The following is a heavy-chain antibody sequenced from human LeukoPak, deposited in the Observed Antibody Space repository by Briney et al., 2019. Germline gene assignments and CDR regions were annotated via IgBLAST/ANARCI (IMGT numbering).Heavy chain of an antibody. J-gene: IGHJ5*02. CDR2: VSGNGGST. CDR1: GFTFSSYA. CDR3: VRDIVLVPTTGDRFDP. Sequence: GGSLRLSCAASGFTFSSYAMSWARQAPGKGLEWVSSVSGNGGSTYYADSAKGRFTISRDNSKETLYLQMNSLRAEDTALYYCVRDIVLVPTTGDRFDPWGQGTLVTVSS. V-gene: IGHV3-23*01. D-gene: IGHD2-2*01.